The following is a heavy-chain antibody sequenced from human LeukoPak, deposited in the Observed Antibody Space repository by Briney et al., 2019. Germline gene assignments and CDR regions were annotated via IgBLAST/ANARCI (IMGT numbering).Heavy chain of an antibody. J-gene: IGHJ3*02. Sequence: PSETLSLTCTVSGGSISSSSYYWCWIRQPPGKGLEWIGSIYYSGSTYYNPSLKSRVSISVDTSKNQFSLKLSSVTAADTAVFYCARDRDGYNLDAFDIWGQGTMVTVSS. CDR3: ARDRDGYNLDAFDI. V-gene: IGHV4-39*07. CDR2: IYYSGST. CDR1: GGSISSSSYY. D-gene: IGHD5-24*01.